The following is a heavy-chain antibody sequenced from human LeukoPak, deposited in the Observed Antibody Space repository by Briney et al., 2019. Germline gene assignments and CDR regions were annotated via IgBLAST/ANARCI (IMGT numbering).Heavy chain of an antibody. D-gene: IGHD3-3*02. CDR3: ARVLGHPADHFWSGYSPARYYLDY. CDR1: GYTFTSNY. V-gene: IGHV1-46*01. Sequence: ASVKVSCKASGYTFTSNYIHWVRQAPGQGLEWMGMIYPRDGSTSYAQKFQDRVTVTRDTSTSAVHMELSGLRSEDTAVYYCARVLGHPADHFWSGYSPARYYLDYWGQGTLVTVSS. CDR2: IYPRDGST. J-gene: IGHJ4*02.